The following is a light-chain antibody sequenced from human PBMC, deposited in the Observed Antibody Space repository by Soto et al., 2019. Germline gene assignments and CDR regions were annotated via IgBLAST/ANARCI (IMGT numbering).Light chain of an antibody. Sequence: QSVMTQPASVSGSPGQSITISCTGTSSDVGGFDYVSWYQHHQGKAPKLMTYEVSNRPSGVSNRFSVSKSGNTASLTISGLQAEDEADYYCCSYTTSSTRVVFGVGTKLTVL. CDR1: SSDVGGFDY. V-gene: IGLV2-14*01. CDR3: CSYTTSSTRVV. J-gene: IGLJ2*01. CDR2: EVS.